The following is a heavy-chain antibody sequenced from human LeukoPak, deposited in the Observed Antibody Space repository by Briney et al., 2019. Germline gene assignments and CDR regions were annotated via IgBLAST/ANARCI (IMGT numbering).Heavy chain of an antibody. Sequence: PSETLSLTCTVSGGSISSSSYYWGWIRQPPGKGLEWIGSIYYSGSTYYNPSLKSRVTISVDTSKNQFSLKLSSVTAADTAVYYCARHPEYSGYDLRYYFDYWGQGTLVTVSS. CDR2: IYYSGST. CDR1: GGSISSSSYY. J-gene: IGHJ4*02. CDR3: ARHPEYSGYDLRYYFDY. D-gene: IGHD5-12*01. V-gene: IGHV4-39*01.